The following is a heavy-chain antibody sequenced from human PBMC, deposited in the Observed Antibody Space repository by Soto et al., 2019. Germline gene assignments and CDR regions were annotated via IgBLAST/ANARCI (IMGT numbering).Heavy chain of an antibody. CDR1: GYTFTSYA. Sequence: QVQLVQSGAEVKKPGASVKVSCKASGYTFTSYAMHWVRQAPGQRLEWMEWINAGNGNTKYSQKFQGRVTITRDTSASTAYMELSSLRSEDTAVYYCARERLVSPYYYYYGMDFWGQGTTGTVSS. CDR3: ARERLVSPYYYYYGMDF. CDR2: INAGNGNT. V-gene: IGHV1-3*01. J-gene: IGHJ6*02. D-gene: IGHD1-20*01.